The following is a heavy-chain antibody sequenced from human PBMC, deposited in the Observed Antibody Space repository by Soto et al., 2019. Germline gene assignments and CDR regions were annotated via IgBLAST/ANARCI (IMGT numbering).Heavy chain of an antibody. V-gene: IGHV1-69*13. CDR1: GGTFSSYA. CDR3: ASDRGGYDVGVDH. Sequence: PVKVSCKAAGGTFSSYAISWVRQAPGQGLDWMGGIIPIFGPANYAQKFQGRVTITADESTSTAYMELSSLRSEDTAVYYCASDRGGYDVGVDHWGEGTLVTDST. D-gene: IGHD5-12*01. J-gene: IGHJ4*02. CDR2: IIPIFGPA.